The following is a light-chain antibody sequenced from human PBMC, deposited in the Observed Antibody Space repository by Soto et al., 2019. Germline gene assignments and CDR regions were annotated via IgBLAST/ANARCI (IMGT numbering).Light chain of an antibody. V-gene: IGLV1-40*01. Sequence: QSVLTQPPSVSGAPGQRVTISCTGSNSNIGAGYDVHWYQQLPGTAPKLLIYYNNIRPSGVPDRFSGSKSGTSASLAITGLQAEDEADYYCQSQDCSLCGSVFGGGTKVTVL. CDR1: NSNIGAGYD. CDR3: QSQDCSLCGSV. J-gene: IGLJ2*01. CDR2: YNN.